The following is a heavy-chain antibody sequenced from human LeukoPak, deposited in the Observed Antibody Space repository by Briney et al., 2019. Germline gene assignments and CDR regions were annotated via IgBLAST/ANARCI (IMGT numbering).Heavy chain of an antibody. Sequence: SETLSLTCTVSGGSISSSSYYWGWIRQPPXXXXXXXXSIYYSGSTYYNPSLKSRVTISVHTSKNQFSLKLSSVTAADTAVYYCARLFGVVTDNWFDPWGQGTLVTVSS. V-gene: IGHV4-39*01. CDR2: IYYSGST. D-gene: IGHD3-3*01. CDR3: ARLFGVVTDNWFDP. J-gene: IGHJ5*02. CDR1: GGSISSSSYY.